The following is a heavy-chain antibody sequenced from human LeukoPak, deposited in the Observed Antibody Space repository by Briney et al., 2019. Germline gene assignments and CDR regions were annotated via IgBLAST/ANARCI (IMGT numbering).Heavy chain of an antibody. V-gene: IGHV1-2*02. J-gene: IGHJ1*01. CDR1: GYTFTGYY. Sequence: ASVKVSCKASGYTFTGYYMHWVRQAPGQGLEWMGWINPNSGGTNYAQKFQGRVTMTRDTSISTAYMELSRLRSEDTAVYYCARGERITIFGVVIEYFQHWGQGTLVTVSS. CDR2: INPNSGGT. D-gene: IGHD3-3*01. CDR3: ARGERITIFGVVIEYFQH.